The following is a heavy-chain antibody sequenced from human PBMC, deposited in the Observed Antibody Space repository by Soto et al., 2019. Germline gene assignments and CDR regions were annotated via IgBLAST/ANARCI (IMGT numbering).Heavy chain of an antibody. D-gene: IGHD3-3*01. J-gene: IGHJ4*02. CDR1: GFTVSSNY. CDR2: IYSGGST. Sequence: GGSLRLSCAAFGFTVSSNYMSCVRQAPGKGLEWVSVIYSGGSTYYADSVKGRFTISRDNSKNTLYLQMNSLRAEDTAVYYCAKSPDFWSTYPGYWGQGTLVTVSS. V-gene: IGHV3-53*01. CDR3: AKSPDFWSTYPGY.